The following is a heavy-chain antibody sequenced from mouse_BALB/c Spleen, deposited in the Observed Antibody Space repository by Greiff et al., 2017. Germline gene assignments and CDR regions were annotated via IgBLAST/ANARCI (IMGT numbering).Heavy chain of an antibody. CDR2: INPGSGGT. CDR3: ARSDYYGSSRDYFDY. Sequence: VQLQQSGAELVRPGTSVKVSCKASGYAFTNYLIEWVKQRPGQGLEWIGVINPGSGGTNYNEKFKGKATLTADKSSSTAYMQLSSLTSDDSAVYFCARSDYYGSSRDYFDYWGQGTTRTVSS. CDR1: GYAFTNYL. J-gene: IGHJ2*01. V-gene: IGHV1-54*01. D-gene: IGHD1-1*01.